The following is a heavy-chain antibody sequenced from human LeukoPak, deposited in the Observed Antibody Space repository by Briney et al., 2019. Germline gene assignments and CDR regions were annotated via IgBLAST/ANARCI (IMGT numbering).Heavy chain of an antibody. D-gene: IGHD3-22*01. CDR3: AKVTRDYYDTSGAFDY. Sequence: GGSLRLSCAASGFIFSSYGMHWVRQAPGKGLEWVARIRHDGSNDDYAVSVKGRFTISRDNSKNTLYLQMNSLRAEDTAIYYCAKVTRDYYDTSGAFDYWGQGTLVTVSS. CDR1: GFIFSSYG. V-gene: IGHV3-30*02. CDR2: IRHDGSND. J-gene: IGHJ4*02.